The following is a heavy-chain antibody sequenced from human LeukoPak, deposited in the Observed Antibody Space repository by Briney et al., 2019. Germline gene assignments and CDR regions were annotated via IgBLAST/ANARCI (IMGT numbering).Heavy chain of an antibody. Sequence: GGSLRLSCAASGFTFSSYGMHWVRQAPGKGLEWVAVIWYDGSDKYYADSVKGRFTISRDNSKNTLYLQMYSLRAEDTAVYYCARDFTVRGVIIGAFDIWGQGTMVTVSS. D-gene: IGHD3-10*01. CDR3: ARDFTVRGVIIGAFDI. J-gene: IGHJ3*02. V-gene: IGHV3-33*01. CDR2: IWYDGSDK. CDR1: GFTFSSYG.